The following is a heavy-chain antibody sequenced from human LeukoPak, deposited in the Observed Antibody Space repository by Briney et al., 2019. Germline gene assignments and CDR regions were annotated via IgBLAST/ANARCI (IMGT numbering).Heavy chain of an antibody. CDR2: TYYRSTWYN. CDR1: GDRVSSNSVT. Sequence: SQTLSLTFAISGDRVSSNSVTWNWIRQSPSRGLEWLGRTYYRSTWYNDYAVSVRGRITVNPDTSKNQFSLRLNSVTPEDTAVYYCARRLTQYDCFDPWGQGILVTVSS. J-gene: IGHJ5*02. V-gene: IGHV6-1*01. CDR3: ARRLTQYDCFDP. D-gene: IGHD2-2*01.